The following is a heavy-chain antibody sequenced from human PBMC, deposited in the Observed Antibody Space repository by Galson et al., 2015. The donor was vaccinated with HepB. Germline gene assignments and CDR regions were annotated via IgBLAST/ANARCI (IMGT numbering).Heavy chain of an antibody. J-gene: IGHJ6*04. CDR1: GFTFSSYS. D-gene: IGHD3-10*01. Sequence: SLRLSCAASGFTFSSYSMNWVRQAPGKGLEWVSSISSSSSYIYYADSVKGRFTISRDNAKNSLYLQMNSLRAEDTAVYYCARETYYYGSGRRSTSQMDIWGKGTTVTVSS. V-gene: IGHV3-21*04. CDR2: ISSSSSYI. CDR3: ARETYYYGSGRRSTSQMDI.